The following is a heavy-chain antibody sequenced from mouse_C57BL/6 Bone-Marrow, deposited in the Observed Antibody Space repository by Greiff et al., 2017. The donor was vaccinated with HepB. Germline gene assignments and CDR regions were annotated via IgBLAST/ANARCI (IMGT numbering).Heavy chain of an antibody. CDR1: GYTFTSYW. V-gene: IGHV1-64*01. CDR2: IHPNSGST. Sequence: QVQLQQSGAELVKPGASVKLSCKASGYTFTSYWMHWVKQRPGQGIEWIGMIHPNSGSTNYNEKFKIKATLTVDKSSSTAYMQLSSLTSEDSAVYYCALYGNPFAYWGQGTLVTVSA. J-gene: IGHJ3*01. CDR3: ALYGNPFAY. D-gene: IGHD2-1*01.